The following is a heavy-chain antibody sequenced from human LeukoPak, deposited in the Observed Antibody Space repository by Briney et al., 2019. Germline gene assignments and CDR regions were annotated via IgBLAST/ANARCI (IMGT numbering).Heavy chain of an antibody. Sequence: ASVKVSCKTSGYRFTGYYMHWVRQAPGQGLEWMGWINPKSGDPIYAQKFQGRVTMTKDTSINAAYMELNKLTSDDTAVYYCARVAVVTAPGVYYYYYYMDVWGKGTTVTVSS. J-gene: IGHJ6*03. CDR1: GYRFTGYY. D-gene: IGHD2-21*02. CDR3: ARVAVVTAPGVYYYYYYMDV. V-gene: IGHV1-2*02. CDR2: INPKSGDP.